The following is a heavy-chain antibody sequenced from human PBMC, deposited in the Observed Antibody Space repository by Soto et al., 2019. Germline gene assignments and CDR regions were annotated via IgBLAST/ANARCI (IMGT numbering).Heavy chain of an antibody. CDR1: GYTLTGYY. Sequence: ASVKVSCKASGYTLTGYYMHWVRQAPGQGLEWMGWINPNSGGTNYAQKFQGWVTMTRDTSISTAYMELSRLRSDDTAVYYCARARGAYCSSTSCPTWFDPWGQGTLVTVSS. CDR2: INPNSGGT. D-gene: IGHD2-2*01. CDR3: ARARGAYCSSTSCPTWFDP. J-gene: IGHJ5*02. V-gene: IGHV1-2*04.